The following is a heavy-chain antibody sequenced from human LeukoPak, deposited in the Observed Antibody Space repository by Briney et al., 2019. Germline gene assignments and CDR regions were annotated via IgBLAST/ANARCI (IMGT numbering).Heavy chain of an antibody. D-gene: IGHD7-27*01. CDR2: ITGSGGST. V-gene: IGHV3-23*01. CDR1: GFTFNNAW. CDR3: AKLTRD. Sequence: PGGSLRLSCAASGFTFNNAWMSWVRQTPGKGLEWVSAITGSGGSTYYADSVRGRFTISRDNSKNTLYLQMNSLRAEDTAVYYCAKLTRDWGQGTLVTVSS. J-gene: IGHJ4*02.